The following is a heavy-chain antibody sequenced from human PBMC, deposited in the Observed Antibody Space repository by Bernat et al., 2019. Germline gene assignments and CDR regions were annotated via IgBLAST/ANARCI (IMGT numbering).Heavy chain of an antibody. Sequence: QVQLVESGGGVVQPGRSLRLSCAASGFTFSSYGMHWVRQAPGKGLEWVAVISYDGSNKYNADSVKGRFTISRDNSKNTLYLQMNSLRAEDTAVYYCAKGYGYFDWFFDYWGQGTLVTVSS. J-gene: IGHJ4*02. V-gene: IGHV3-30*18. D-gene: IGHD3-9*01. CDR3: AKGYGYFDWFFDY. CDR2: ISYDGSNK. CDR1: GFTFSSYG.